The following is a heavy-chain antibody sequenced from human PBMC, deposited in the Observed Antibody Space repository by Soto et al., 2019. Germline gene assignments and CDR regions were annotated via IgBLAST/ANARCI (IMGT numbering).Heavy chain of an antibody. CDR3: ATSLGEDGVFDY. J-gene: IGHJ4*02. D-gene: IGHD3-16*01. Sequence: EVQLLESGGGLVQPGGSLRQPGGSLRLSCAASGFTFSGFAMTWVRQAPGKGLEWVSSISASGGGTYYADSVKGRFTISRDNSKNTLFLQMNSLRAEDTAVYYCATSLGEDGVFDYWSQGTLVTVSS. CDR1: GFTFSGFA. CDR2: ISASGGGT. V-gene: IGHV3-23*01.